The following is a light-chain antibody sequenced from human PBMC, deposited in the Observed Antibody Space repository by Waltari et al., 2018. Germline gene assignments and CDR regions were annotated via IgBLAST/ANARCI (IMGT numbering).Light chain of an antibody. CDR3: SSYAGSNNFNV. CDR2: EVS. V-gene: IGLV2-8*01. J-gene: IGLJ1*01. CDR1: SSDVGGYHY. Sequence: QSALTQPPSASGSPGQSVTISCTGTSSDVGGYHYVSWYQQHPGTAPKLMIYEVSKRPSGVPDRFSGSKSGNTASLTVSGLQAEDEADYYCSSYAGSNNFNVFGTGTKVTVL.